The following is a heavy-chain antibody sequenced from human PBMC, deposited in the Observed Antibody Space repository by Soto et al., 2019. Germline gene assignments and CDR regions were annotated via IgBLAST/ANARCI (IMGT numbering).Heavy chain of an antibody. CDR1: GGSISSINW. Sequence: GTLSLTCSVSGGSISSINWWSWVRQPPGKGLEWIGEIYHSGSTNYNPSLKSRVTISVDKSKNQFSLKLSSVTAADTAVYYCASVRGGYYYAMDVWGQGTTVTVSS. V-gene: IGHV4-4*02. D-gene: IGHD3-10*02. CDR2: IYHSGST. J-gene: IGHJ6*02. CDR3: ASVRGGYYYAMDV.